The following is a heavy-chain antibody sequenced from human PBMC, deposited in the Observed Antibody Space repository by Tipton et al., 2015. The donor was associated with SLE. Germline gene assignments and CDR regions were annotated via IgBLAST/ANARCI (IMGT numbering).Heavy chain of an antibody. CDR3: AGGSGYCSGGSCLDY. J-gene: IGHJ4*02. V-gene: IGHV4-39*07. D-gene: IGHD2-15*01. CDR1: GGSISSSSYY. Sequence: TLSLTCTVSGGSISSSSYYWGWIRQPPGKGLEWIGSIYYSGSTYYNPSLKSRVTISVGTSKNQFSLKLSSVTAADTAVYYCAGGSGYCSGGSCLDYWGQGTLVTVSS. CDR2: IYYSGST.